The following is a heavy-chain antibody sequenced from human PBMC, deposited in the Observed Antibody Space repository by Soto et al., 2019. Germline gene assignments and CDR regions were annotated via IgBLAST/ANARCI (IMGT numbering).Heavy chain of an antibody. V-gene: IGHV3-23*01. D-gene: IGHD2-2*01. J-gene: IGHJ4*01. CDR3: ARDRGYCSSNGCWNFDH. CDR1: GFTFSSYA. Sequence: EVQLLESGGGLVQPGGSLRLSCAASGFTFSSYAMSWVRQAPGKGLEWVSAISGSGGSTYYADSVKGRFTISRDNSKNTLYLQMNSLRAEDTAVYYCARDRGYCSSNGCWNFDHWGHGTLVTVSS. CDR2: ISGSGGST.